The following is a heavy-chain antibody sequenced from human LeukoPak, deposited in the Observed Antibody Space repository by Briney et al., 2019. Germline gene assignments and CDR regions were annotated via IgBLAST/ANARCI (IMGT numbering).Heavy chain of an antibody. CDR1: GFTFSSYA. CDR3: ARDQELLNYFDY. J-gene: IGHJ4*02. CDR2: ISGSGGST. Sequence: GGSLRLSCAASGFTFSSYAMSWVRQAPGKGLEWVSAISGSGGSTYYADSVKGRFTISRDNSKNTLYLQMNSLRAEDTAVYYCARDQELLNYFDYWGQGTLVTVSS. D-gene: IGHD1-26*01. V-gene: IGHV3-23*01.